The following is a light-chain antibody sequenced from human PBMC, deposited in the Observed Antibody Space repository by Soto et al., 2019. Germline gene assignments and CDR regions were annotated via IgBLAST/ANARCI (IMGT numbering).Light chain of an antibody. CDR2: DAS. Sequence: EMVLTQSPGTLSLSPGEGATLSCLASQSVSSYSAWNQQKPGQAPRLLIYDASNRATGIPARFSGSGFGTDSTLTISSLEPEDFAVYYCQQRSNWPPWTFGQGTKVDIK. CDR3: QQRSNWPPWT. J-gene: IGKJ1*01. V-gene: IGKV3-11*01. CDR1: QSVSSY.